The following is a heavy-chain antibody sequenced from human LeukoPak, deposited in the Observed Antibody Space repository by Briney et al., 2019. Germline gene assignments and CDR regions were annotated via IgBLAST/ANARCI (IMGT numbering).Heavy chain of an antibody. Sequence: SVKVSCKASGGTFSSYAISWVRQAPGQGLEWMGRIIPIFGTANYAQKFQGRVTITTDESTSTAYMGLSSLRSEDTAVYYCASPYGYDALGYWGQGTLVTVSS. CDR1: GGTFSSYA. J-gene: IGHJ4*02. D-gene: IGHD5-18*01. CDR2: IIPIFGTA. V-gene: IGHV1-69*05. CDR3: ASPYGYDALGY.